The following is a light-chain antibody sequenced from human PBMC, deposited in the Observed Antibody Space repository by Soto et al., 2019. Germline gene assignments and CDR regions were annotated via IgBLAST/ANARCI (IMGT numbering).Light chain of an antibody. J-gene: IGLJ1*01. CDR1: SSDVGGYSY. CDR3: SSYTSSSTLYV. V-gene: IGLV2-14*01. CDR2: EVT. Sequence: QSALTEPASVSGSPGQSITISCTGASSDVGGYSYMCWYKQHPGKAPQHMLYEVTKRTSGVSDRFSGSKSGNTASLTISGLQDEDEADYYCSSYTSSSTLYVFGTGTKVTVL.